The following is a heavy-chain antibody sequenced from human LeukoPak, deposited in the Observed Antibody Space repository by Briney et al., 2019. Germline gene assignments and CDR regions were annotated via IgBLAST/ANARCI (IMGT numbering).Heavy chain of an antibody. CDR1: GGSISSYY. V-gene: IGHV4-59*08. J-gene: IGHJ4*02. CDR3: ARHGRDGYNPFEY. Sequence: SETLSLTCTVSGGSISSYYWSWIRQPPGKGLEWIGYIYYSGSTNYNPSLKSRVTISVDTSKDQFSLKLSSVTAADTAVYYCARHGRDGYNPFEYWGQGTLVTVSS. D-gene: IGHD5-24*01. CDR2: IYYSGST.